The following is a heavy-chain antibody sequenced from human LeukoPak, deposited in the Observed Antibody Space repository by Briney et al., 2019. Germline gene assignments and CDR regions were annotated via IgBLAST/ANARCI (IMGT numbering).Heavy chain of an antibody. J-gene: IGHJ3*02. CDR1: GFIFSDYY. Sequence: KPGGSLRLSCAASGFIFSDYYMSWIRQAPGKGLEWVSYISGSSSTIYYAESVKGRFTISRDNSKNTLYLQMSSLRAEDTAVYYCAKDPNGDYIGAFDIWGQGTMVTVSS. V-gene: IGHV3-11*01. CDR3: AKDPNGDYIGAFDI. D-gene: IGHD4-17*01. CDR2: ISGSSSTI.